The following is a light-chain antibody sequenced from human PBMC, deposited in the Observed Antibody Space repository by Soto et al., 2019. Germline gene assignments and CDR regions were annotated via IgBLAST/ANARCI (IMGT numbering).Light chain of an antibody. J-gene: IGKJ2*01. CDR2: KAS. CDR1: QSISSW. Sequence: DIQMTQSPSTLSASVGDRVTITCRASQSISSWLAWYQQKPGKAPTLLIYKASSLESGVPSRFSGSGSGTEFTLTISNLQPDDFATYYCQQYHSYSYTFGQGTKLEIK. V-gene: IGKV1-5*03. CDR3: QQYHSYSYT.